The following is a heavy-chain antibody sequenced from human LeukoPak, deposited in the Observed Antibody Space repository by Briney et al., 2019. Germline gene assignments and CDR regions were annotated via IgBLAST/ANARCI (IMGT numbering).Heavy chain of an antibody. V-gene: IGHV4-4*09. CDR1: GGSISSYY. CDR2: IYTSGST. J-gene: IGHJ5*02. D-gene: IGHD1-26*01. CDR3: ARVLSGSYQGWFDP. Sequence: SETLSLTCTVSGGSISSYYWSWIRQPPGKGLEWIGYIYTSGSTYYNPSLKSRVTISVDTSKNQFSLKLSSVTAADTAVYYCARVLSGSYQGWFDPWGQGTLVTVSS.